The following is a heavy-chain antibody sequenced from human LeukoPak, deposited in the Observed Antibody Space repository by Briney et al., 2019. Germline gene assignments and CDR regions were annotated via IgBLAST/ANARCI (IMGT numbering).Heavy chain of an antibody. CDR2: IWYDGSNK. CDR1: GFTFSSYG. CDR3: AKELVEMATITRGWCLP. Sequence: GRSLRLSCAASGFTFSSYGMHWVRQAPGKGLEWVAVIWYDGSNKYYADSVKGRFTISRDTSKNTLYLQMNSLRAEDTAVYYCAKELVEMATITRGWCLPWARRTRVSVSS. D-gene: IGHD5-24*01. J-gene: IGHJ5*02. V-gene: IGHV3-33*06.